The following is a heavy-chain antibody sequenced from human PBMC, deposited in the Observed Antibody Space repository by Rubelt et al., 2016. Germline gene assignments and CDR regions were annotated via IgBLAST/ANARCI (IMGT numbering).Heavy chain of an antibody. Sequence: QAPGKGLEWMGGFDPEDGETIYAQKFQGRVTMTEDTSTDTAYMELSSLRSEDTAVYYCATTGRSWDWGQRTLVTVSS. CDR3: ATTGRSWD. J-gene: IGHJ4*02. V-gene: IGHV1-24*01. CDR2: FDPEDGET. D-gene: IGHD6-13*01.